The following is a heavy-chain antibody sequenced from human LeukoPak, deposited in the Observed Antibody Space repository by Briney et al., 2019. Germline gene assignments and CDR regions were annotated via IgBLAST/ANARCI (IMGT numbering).Heavy chain of an antibody. CDR2: IYNSGGT. CDR3: ARLYSSSLGRVFDY. Sequence: PSETLSLTCTVSGGSISSYYWSWIRQPPGKGLEWIGYIYNSGGTNYNPSLKSRVTISVDTSKNQFSLKLSSVTAADTAVYCARLYSSSLGRVFDYWGQGTLVTVSS. J-gene: IGHJ4*02. CDR1: GGSISSYY. D-gene: IGHD6-13*01. V-gene: IGHV4-59*01.